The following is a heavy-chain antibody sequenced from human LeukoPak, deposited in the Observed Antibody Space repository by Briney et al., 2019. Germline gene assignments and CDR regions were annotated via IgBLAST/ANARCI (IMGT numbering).Heavy chain of an antibody. D-gene: IGHD6-6*01. CDR1: GYSFTSYW. V-gene: IGHV5-51*01. Sequence: GESLKISCKGSGYSFTSYWIGWVRQMPGKGLEWMGIIYPGDSDTRYSPSFQGQVTISADKSISTAYLQWSSLKASDTAMYYCARQYSSSHHPEYFQHWGQGTLVTVSS. CDR3: ARQYSSSHHPEYFQH. J-gene: IGHJ1*01. CDR2: IYPGDSDT.